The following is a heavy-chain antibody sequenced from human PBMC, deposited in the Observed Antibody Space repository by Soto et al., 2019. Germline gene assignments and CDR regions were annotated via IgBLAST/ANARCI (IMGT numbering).Heavy chain of an antibody. Sequence: ASGKVSCNASGYTFTSYVISWVRQAPGQGRDRRGLSIAYNGNTNYAQKLQGRVTMTTDTSTSTAYMELRSLRSDDTAVYYCARDLGLSIEWQQLVSYPESDDAFDIWGQGTMVTVSS. CDR3: ARDLGLSIEWQQLVSYPESDDAFDI. CDR1: GYTFTSYV. D-gene: IGHD6-13*01. J-gene: IGHJ3*02. CDR2: SIAYNGNT. V-gene: IGHV1-18*04.